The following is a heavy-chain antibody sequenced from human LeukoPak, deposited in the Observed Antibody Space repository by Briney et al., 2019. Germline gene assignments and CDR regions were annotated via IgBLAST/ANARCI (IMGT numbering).Heavy chain of an antibody. J-gene: IGHJ4*02. CDR2: INSDGSST. CDR1: GFTLSSYW. CDR3: ARGPYDYGDYVSDY. Sequence: PGGSLRLSRAASGFTLSSYWMHSVRPAPGTGLVRVSGINSDGSSTSYADSLKSRFTISRDHAKNTLYLQMSSLRAEDTAVYYCARGPYDYGDYVSDYWGQGTLVTVSS. D-gene: IGHD4-17*01. V-gene: IGHV3-74*01.